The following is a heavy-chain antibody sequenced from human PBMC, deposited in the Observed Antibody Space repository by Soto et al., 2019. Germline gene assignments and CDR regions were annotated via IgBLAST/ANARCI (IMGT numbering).Heavy chain of an antibody. CDR3: ARGGLIAAAGYYFDY. CDR2: IIPIFGTA. J-gene: IGHJ4*02. CDR1: GGTFSSYA. Sequence: VASVKVSCKASGGTFSSYAISWVRQAPGQGLEWMGGIIPIFGTANYAQKFQGRVTITADESTSTAYMELSSLRSEDTAVYYCARGGLIAAAGYYFDYWGQGTLVTVSS. V-gene: IGHV1-69*13. D-gene: IGHD6-13*01.